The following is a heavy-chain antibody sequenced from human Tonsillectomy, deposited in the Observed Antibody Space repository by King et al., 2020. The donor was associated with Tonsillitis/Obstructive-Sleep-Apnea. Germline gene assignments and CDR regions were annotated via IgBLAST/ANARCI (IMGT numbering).Heavy chain of an antibody. CDR2: ISSSGFYT. Sequence: VQLVESGGGLVKPGGSLRLSCAASGFTFSDYYMIWIRQAPGKGLEWVSYISSSGFYTNYADSVKGRFTISRDNAKNSLFLQMNSLRAEDTAVYSCARDRGERHCSGSSCYRSAFDIWGRGTLVTVSS. D-gene: IGHD2-15*01. CDR1: GFTFSDYY. CDR3: ARDRGERHCSGSSCYRSAFDI. V-gene: IGHV3-11*05. J-gene: IGHJ3*02.